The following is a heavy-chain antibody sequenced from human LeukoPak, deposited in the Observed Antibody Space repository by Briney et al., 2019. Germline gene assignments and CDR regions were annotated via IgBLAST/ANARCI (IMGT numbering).Heavy chain of an antibody. J-gene: IGHJ6*03. Sequence: GGSLRLSCAASGFTFRKYDMNWVSQARGKGLEGVSDISGSGGSTYYAESVKGGFTISRDKSNNTLFLLINTLRAEDTAVYYCPKDPVWNPSYYYYYMDVWGKGTMVTVSS. CDR3: PKDPVWNPSYYYYYMDV. CDR1: GFTFRKYD. CDR2: ISGSGGST. D-gene: IGHD1-1*01. V-gene: IGHV3-23*01.